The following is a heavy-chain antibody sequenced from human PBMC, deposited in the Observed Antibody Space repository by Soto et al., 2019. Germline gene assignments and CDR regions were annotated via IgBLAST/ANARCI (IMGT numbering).Heavy chain of an antibody. Sequence: GGSLRLSCAASGFTFSSYGMHWVRQAPGKGLEWVAVIWYDGSNKYYADSVKGRFTISRDNSKNTLYLQMNSLRAEDTAVYYCARDAVLRFLEWPGYYYMDVWGKGTTVTVSS. CDR1: GFTFSSYG. J-gene: IGHJ6*03. D-gene: IGHD3-3*01. CDR2: IWYDGSNK. CDR3: ARDAVLRFLEWPGYYYMDV. V-gene: IGHV3-33*01.